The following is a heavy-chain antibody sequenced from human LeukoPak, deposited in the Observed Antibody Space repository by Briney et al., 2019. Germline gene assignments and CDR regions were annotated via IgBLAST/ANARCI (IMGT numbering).Heavy chain of an antibody. D-gene: IGHD4-17*01. CDR3: ARERMTTVTTDYYYYMDV. J-gene: IGHJ6*03. Sequence: ASVKVSCKASGYTFTGYYMHWVRQAPGQGLEWMGRINPNSGGTNYAQKFQGRVTMTRDTSISTAYMGLSRLRSDDTAVYYCARERMTTVTTDYYYYMDVWGKGTTVTVSS. CDR2: INPNSGGT. V-gene: IGHV1-2*06. CDR1: GYTFTGYY.